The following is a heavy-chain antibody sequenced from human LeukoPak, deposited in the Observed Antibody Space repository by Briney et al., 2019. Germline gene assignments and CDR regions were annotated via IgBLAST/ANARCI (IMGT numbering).Heavy chain of an antibody. Sequence: KPSETLSLTCTVSGGSISSYYWSWIRQPPGEGLEWIGYIYYSGSTNYNPSLKSRVTISVDTSKNQFSLKLSSVTAADTAVYYCARGLRYFDWLPRDYNWFDPWGQGTLVTVSS. CDR2: IYYSGST. CDR3: ARGLRYFDWLPRDYNWFDP. CDR1: GGSISSYY. V-gene: IGHV4-59*01. J-gene: IGHJ5*02. D-gene: IGHD3-9*01.